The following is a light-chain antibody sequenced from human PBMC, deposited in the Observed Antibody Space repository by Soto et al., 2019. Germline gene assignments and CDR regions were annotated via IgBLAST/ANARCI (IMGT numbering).Light chain of an antibody. CDR1: SSDVGAYKY. V-gene: IGLV2-8*01. J-gene: IGLJ3*02. Sequence: QSALTQPPSASGSPGQSVTISCTGTSSDVGAYKYVSWYPQYPGKAPKLMIYEVSKRPSGVPDRRSGSKSGNTASLTVSGLQAEDEADYYCTSYVGSNIWVFGGGTKVTVL. CDR2: EVS. CDR3: TSYVGSNIWV.